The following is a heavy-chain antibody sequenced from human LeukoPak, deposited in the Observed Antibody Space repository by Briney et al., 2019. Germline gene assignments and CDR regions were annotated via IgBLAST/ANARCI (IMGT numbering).Heavy chain of an antibody. D-gene: IGHD2-21*01. J-gene: IGHJ4*02. CDR3: VSDILRNVDY. CDR1: GFNVNNNY. CDR2: IYSGGST. Sequence: PGGSLRPSCAASGFNVNNNYMSWVRQAPGKGLKWVLIIYSGGSTKYGDSVKGRFTISRDTSKNTLYLQMNSLSAEDSAVYYCVSDILRNVDYWGQGTLVTVSS. V-gene: IGHV3-53*01.